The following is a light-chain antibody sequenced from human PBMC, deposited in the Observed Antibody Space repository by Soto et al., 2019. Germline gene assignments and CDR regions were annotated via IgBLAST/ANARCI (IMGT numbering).Light chain of an antibody. J-gene: IGKJ2*01. V-gene: IGKV3-15*01. Sequence: EIVMTQSPVTLSLSPGERATLSCRASQSVSSKFAWYQQKPAQAPRLLIYGASTRATGIPARFSGSGSGTEFTLSISSLQSEDFAVYYCQQYNNWPLTFGQGTKLEIK. CDR1: QSVSSK. CDR3: QQYNNWPLT. CDR2: GAS.